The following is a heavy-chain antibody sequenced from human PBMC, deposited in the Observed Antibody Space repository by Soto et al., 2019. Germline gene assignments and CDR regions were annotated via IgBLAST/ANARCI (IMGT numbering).Heavy chain of an antibody. CDR3: ARGDPNYSNYDFYYGMDV. V-gene: IGHV3-7*05. J-gene: IGHJ6*02. CDR2: IKQDGSEK. D-gene: IGHD4-4*01. Sequence: GGSLRLSCAASGFTFSSYWMSWVRQAPGKGLEWVANIKQDGSEKYYVDSVKGRFTISRDNAKNSLYLQMNSLRAEDTAVYYCARGDPNYSNYDFYYGMDVWGQGTTVTVSS. CDR1: GFTFSSYW.